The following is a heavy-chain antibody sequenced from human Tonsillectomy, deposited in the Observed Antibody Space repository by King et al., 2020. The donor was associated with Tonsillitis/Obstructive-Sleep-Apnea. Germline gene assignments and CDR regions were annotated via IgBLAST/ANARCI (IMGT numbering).Heavy chain of an antibody. CDR1: GFTFSSYS. CDR3: ARERDYDFWSGPFDY. Sequence: VQLVESGGGLVQPGGSLRLSCAASGFTFSSYSMNWVRQAPGKGLEWVAYISSSSSTIYYADSVKGRFTISRDNAKNSLYLQMNSLRDEDTAVYYCARERDYDFWSGPFDYWGQGTLVTVSS. J-gene: IGHJ4*02. D-gene: IGHD3-3*01. CDR2: ISSSSSTI. V-gene: IGHV3-48*02.